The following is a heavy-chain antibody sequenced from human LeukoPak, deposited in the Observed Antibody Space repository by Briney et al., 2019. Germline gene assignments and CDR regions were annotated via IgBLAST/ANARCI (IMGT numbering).Heavy chain of an antibody. D-gene: IGHD3-10*01. Sequence: ASVKVSCKASGYRFTDYWIQWVRQAPGQGLEWMGWINTNTGGTVYAQKFQGWVTMTRDTSLTTSYMDLSRLTSDDTAVYYCARGGSFHEFDIWGQGTMVIVSS. CDR3: ARGGSFHEFDI. J-gene: IGHJ3*02. CDR2: INTNTGGT. V-gene: IGHV1-2*04. CDR1: GYRFTDYW.